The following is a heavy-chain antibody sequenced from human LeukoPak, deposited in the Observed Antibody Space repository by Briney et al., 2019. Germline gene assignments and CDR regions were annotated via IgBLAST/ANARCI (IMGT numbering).Heavy chain of an antibody. CDR2: INHSGST. J-gene: IGHJ4*02. CDR3: ARGYSSGWSDY. V-gene: IGHV4-34*01. CDR1: GGSFSGYY. Sequence: SETLSLTCAVYGGSFSGYYWSLIRQPPGKGLEWIGEINHSGSTNYNPSLKSRVTISVDTSKNQFSLKLSSVTAADTAVYYCARGYSSGWSDYWGQGTLVTVSS. D-gene: IGHD6-19*01.